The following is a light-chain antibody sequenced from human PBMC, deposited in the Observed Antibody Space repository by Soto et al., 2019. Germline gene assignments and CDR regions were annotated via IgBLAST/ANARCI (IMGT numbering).Light chain of an antibody. CDR2: DVS. V-gene: IGLV2-14*01. CDR3: SSYTSSSTLGYV. J-gene: IGLJ1*01. Sequence: QFVLTQPASVSGYPGQSITISCTGTSIDVGGYNYVSWYQQHPGKAPKLMIYDVSNRPSGVSNRFSGSKSGNTASLTISGLQAEDEADYYCSSYTSSSTLGYVFGTGTKVTVL. CDR1: SIDVGGYNY.